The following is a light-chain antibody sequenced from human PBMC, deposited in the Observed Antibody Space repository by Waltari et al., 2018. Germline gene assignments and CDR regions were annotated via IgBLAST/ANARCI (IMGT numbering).Light chain of an antibody. CDR1: SLRSYY. CDR3: HSRDASGVAGS. CDR2: DKN. Sequence: SSELTQDPAVSVAMGQTVRITCQGDSLRSYYASWYQQRPGQAPILVMYDKNNRPSGVPDRFSGSRSHNKASLTSTGAQAEDEASYYCHSRDASGVAGSFGGGTKLTVL. J-gene: IGLJ2*01. V-gene: IGLV3-19*01.